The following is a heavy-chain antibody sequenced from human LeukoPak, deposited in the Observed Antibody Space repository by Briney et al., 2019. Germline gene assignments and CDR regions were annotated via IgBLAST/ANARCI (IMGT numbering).Heavy chain of an antibody. Sequence: SETLSLTCAVYGGSFSGYYWSWIRQPPGKGLEWIGEINHSGSTNYNPSLKSRVTISVDTSKNQFSLKLSSVTAADTAVYYCARGGYFDYWGQGTRVTVSS. CDR2: INHSGST. J-gene: IGHJ4*02. V-gene: IGHV4-34*01. CDR1: GGSFSGYY. CDR3: ARGGYFDY.